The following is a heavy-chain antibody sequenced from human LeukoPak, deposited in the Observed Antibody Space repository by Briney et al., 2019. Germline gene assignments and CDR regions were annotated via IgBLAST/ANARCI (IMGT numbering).Heavy chain of an antibody. J-gene: IGHJ3*02. CDR3: VGGRPYDAFDI. V-gene: IGHV4-34*01. Sequence: PSETLSLTCAVYGGSFSGYYWSWIRQPPGKGLEWSGEINHSGSTNYNPSLKSRVTISVDTSKNQFSLKLSSVTAADTAVYYCVGGRPYDAFDIWGQGTMVTVSS. CDR1: GGSFSGYY. CDR2: INHSGST.